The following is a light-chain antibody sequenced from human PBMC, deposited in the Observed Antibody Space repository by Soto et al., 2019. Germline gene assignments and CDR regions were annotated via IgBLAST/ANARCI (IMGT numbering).Light chain of an antibody. CDR2: DAS. V-gene: IGKV3-15*01. CDR3: QQYNNWPPLT. Sequence: EIVLTQSPVTLSLSPGERATLSCRASQSVSSYLAWYQQKPGQAPRLLIYDASTRATGIPARFSGSGSGTEFTLTISSLQSEDFAVYYCQQYNNWPPLTFGGGTKVDI. J-gene: IGKJ4*01. CDR1: QSVSSY.